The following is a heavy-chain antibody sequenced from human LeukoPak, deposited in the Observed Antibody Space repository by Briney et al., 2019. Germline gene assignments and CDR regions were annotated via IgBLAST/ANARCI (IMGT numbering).Heavy chain of an antibody. CDR3: TKGGDSSGYSDFDY. CDR1: GFTFSSYV. CDR2: ISGSGGSI. Sequence: PGGSLRLSCAASGFTFSSYVMSWVRQAPGKGLEWVSGISGSGGSIYYAASVKGRFTISRGNSKNTLHLHMNSLRAEDTAVYYCTKGGDSSGYSDFDYWGQGTLVTVSS. D-gene: IGHD3-22*01. V-gene: IGHV3-23*01. J-gene: IGHJ4*02.